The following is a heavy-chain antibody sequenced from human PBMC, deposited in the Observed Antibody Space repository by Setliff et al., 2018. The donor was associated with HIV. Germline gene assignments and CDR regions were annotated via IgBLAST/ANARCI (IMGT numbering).Heavy chain of an antibody. D-gene: IGHD7-27*01. Sequence: PSETLSLTCTVSGGSISSYYWNWIRQPPGKGLEWIGYIYYSGSTNYNPSLKSRVTISVDTSKNQFSLNLTSVTAADTAVYYCARGSTVWAFAHWGQGALVAVSS. CDR1: GGSISSYY. J-gene: IGHJ4*02. V-gene: IGHV4-59*01. CDR2: IYYSGST. CDR3: ARGSTVWAFAH.